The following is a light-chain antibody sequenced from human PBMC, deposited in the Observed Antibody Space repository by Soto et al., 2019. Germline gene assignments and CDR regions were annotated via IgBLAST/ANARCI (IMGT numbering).Light chain of an antibody. CDR2: KAS. Sequence: LQMTQCPSSLSASIGDRVTMTCRASQTVNTYLHWYQQKPGKAPKLLIYKASTLKSGVPSRFSGSGSGTEFTLTISSLQPDDFATYYCQQYNSYSEAFGQGTTVDI. CDR3: QQYNSYSEA. V-gene: IGKV1-5*03. CDR1: QTVNTY. J-gene: IGKJ1*01.